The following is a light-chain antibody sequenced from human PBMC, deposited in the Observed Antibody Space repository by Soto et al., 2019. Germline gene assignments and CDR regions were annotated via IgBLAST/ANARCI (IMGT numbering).Light chain of an antibody. Sequence: DIQMTQSPSSVSASVGDRVTITCRASQGLGVWLGWYQQKQGKAPQLLIFGASGLQTGVPARFSGSGSGTDFTLTISSLQPEDFATYYCQQAYSFPLTFGGGTKVEIK. J-gene: IGKJ4*01. V-gene: IGKV1-12*01. CDR1: QGLGVW. CDR3: QQAYSFPLT. CDR2: GAS.